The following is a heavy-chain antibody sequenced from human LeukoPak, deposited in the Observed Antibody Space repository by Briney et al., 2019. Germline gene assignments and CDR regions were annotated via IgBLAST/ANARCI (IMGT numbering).Heavy chain of an antibody. J-gene: IGHJ4*02. V-gene: IGHV1-18*01. CDR3: ARDPLFGVGSTRIFDY. D-gene: IGHD1-26*01. CDR1: GGTFSKYT. CDR2: ISAHNGDT. Sequence: APVKVSCKASGGTFSKYTISWVRQAPGQGLERMGWISAHNGDTNYARNLQGRVTMTTDTSTSTVYMELRSLRSDDTAVYYCARDPLFGVGSTRIFDYWGQGTLVTVSS.